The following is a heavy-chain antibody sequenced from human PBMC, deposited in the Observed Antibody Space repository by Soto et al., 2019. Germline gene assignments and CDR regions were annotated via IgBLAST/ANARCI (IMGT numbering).Heavy chain of an antibody. CDR3: ARGRYLDSSDYWVANLPFDH. CDR1: GFTFNSYV. V-gene: IGHV3-23*01. D-gene: IGHD3-22*01. CDR2: ISRSGRGSA. Sequence: EVQLLESGGALVQPGGSLRLSCAASGFTFNSYVMTWVRQAPGEGLEWVSSISRSGRGSAYYADSVKGRFTISRDNSGNTLCLQMNNLRDEDTALYYCARGRYLDSSDYWVANLPFDHWGLGTLVTVSS. J-gene: IGHJ4*02.